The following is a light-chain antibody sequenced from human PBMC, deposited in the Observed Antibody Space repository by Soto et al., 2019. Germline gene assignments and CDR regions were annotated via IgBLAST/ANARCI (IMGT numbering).Light chain of an antibody. CDR3: GTWDSSLSFVV. V-gene: IGLV1-51*01. CDR2: ANN. J-gene: IGLJ2*01. CDR1: SSNIGNNY. Sequence: QSVLTQPPSVSAAPGQKVTISCSGSSSNIGNNYVSWYQQLPGTAPKLLIYANNKRHSGIPDRFSGSKSGTSATLGITGLQTGDEADYYCGTWDSSLSFVVFGGGTKLTVL.